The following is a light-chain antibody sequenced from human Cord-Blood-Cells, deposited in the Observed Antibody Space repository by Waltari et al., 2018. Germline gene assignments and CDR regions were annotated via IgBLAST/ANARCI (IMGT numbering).Light chain of an antibody. Sequence: DIQMTQSPSTLSASVGARVTITCRASQSISSWLAWYQQKPGKAPKLLIYKASSLESGVPSRFSGSGSGTEFTLTISSLQTDDFATYYCQQYNSYSPAFGQGTKVEIK. CDR2: KAS. CDR3: QQYNSYSPA. V-gene: IGKV1-5*03. J-gene: IGKJ1*01. CDR1: QSISSW.